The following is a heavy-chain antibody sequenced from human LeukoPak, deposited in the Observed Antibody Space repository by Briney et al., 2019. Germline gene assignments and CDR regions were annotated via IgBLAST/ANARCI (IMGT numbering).Heavy chain of an antibody. CDR3: ARQVDTTMALPDY. CDR2: ISGYNGNT. CDR1: GYTFTCYG. D-gene: IGHD5-18*01. Sequence: ASVKVSCKASGYTFTCYGISWVRQAPGQGLEWMGWISGYNGNTNYAQKFQGRVTMTTDTSTSTAYMELRSLRSDDTAIYYCARQVDTTMALPDYWGQGTLVTVSS. V-gene: IGHV1-18*01. J-gene: IGHJ4*02.